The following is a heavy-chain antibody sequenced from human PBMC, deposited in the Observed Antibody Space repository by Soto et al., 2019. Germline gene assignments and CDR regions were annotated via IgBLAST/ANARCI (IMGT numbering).Heavy chain of an antibody. D-gene: IGHD3-22*01. J-gene: IGHJ5*02. CDR1: GFTFSDYY. Sequence: QVQLVESGGGFVKPGGSLRLSCAASGFTFSDYYMSWIRQAPGKGLEWVSYISSGGTTIYYAGSVKGRFTISRDDAKNSLFLQMDSLRPEDTAVDFWATKGGGYYFQFDPWGQGTLVTVSS. V-gene: IGHV3-11*01. CDR2: ISSGGTTI. CDR3: ATKGGGYYFQFDP.